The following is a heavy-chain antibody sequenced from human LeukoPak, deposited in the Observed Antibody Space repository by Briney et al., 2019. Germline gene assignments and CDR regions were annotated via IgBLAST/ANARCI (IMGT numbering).Heavy chain of an antibody. J-gene: IGHJ4*02. D-gene: IGHD7-27*01. CDR3: ARVDAGDYFDY. V-gene: IGHV4-59*01. CDR2: IYYSGST. Sequence: SETLSLTCTVSGGPISSYYWSWIRQPPGKGLEWIGYIYYSGSTNYNPSLKSRVTISVDTSKNQFSLKLSSVTAADTAVYYCARVDAGDYFDYWGQGTLVTVSS. CDR1: GGPISSYY.